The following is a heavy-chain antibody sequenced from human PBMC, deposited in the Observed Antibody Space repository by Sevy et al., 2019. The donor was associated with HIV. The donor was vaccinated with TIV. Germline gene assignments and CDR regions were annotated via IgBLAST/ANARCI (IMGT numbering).Heavy chain of an antibody. D-gene: IGHD2-8*01. CDR3: VGPKLTYTNGWHYFDY. CDR2: IRHGGYT. J-gene: IGHJ4*02. Sequence: SETLSLTCIVSGASISNTAYYWGWIRQSPGKGLEWIASIRHGGYTFYNPSLKSRVTISADTSKNRFPLKLTFVSAADTSIYYCVGPKLTYTNGWHYFDYWGQGTVVTVSS. V-gene: IGHV4-39*02. CDR1: GASISNTAYY.